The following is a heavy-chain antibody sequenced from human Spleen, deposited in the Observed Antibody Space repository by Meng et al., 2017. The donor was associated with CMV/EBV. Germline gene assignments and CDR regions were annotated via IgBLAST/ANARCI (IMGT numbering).Heavy chain of an antibody. D-gene: IGHD3-22*01. CDR2: ISGSGGST. CDR1: FIFSSYA. V-gene: IGHV3-23*01. J-gene: IGHJ4*02. Sequence: FIFSSYAMSWVRQAPGKGLEWVAAISGSGGSTYYADSVKGRFTISRDNSKNTLYLQMNSLRAEDTAVYYCAKEPALRYYDSSGYYVFWGQGTLVTVSS. CDR3: AKEPALRYYDSSGYYVF.